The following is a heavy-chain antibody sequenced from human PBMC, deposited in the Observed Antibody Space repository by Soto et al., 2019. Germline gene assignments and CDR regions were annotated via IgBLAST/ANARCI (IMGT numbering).Heavy chain of an antibody. J-gene: IGHJ4*02. Sequence: SETLSLTCAVYGGSFSGYYWSWIRQPPGKGLEWIGSINHSGSTNYKPSLKSRVTISVDTSKNQFSLKLSSVTAADTAVYYCAVWLLRGYYFDYWGQGTLVTVSS. CDR3: AVWLLRGYYFDY. V-gene: IGHV4-34*01. CDR2: INHSGST. D-gene: IGHD3-22*01. CDR1: GGSFSGYY.